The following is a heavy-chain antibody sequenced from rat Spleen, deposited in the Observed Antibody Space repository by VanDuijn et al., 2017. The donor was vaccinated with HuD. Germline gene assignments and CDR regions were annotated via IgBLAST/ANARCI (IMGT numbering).Heavy chain of an antibody. CDR2: ISYDGSST. V-gene: IGHV5-29*01. D-gene: IGHD4-3*01. J-gene: IGHJ2*01. Sequence: EVQLVEFGGGLVQPGRSLKLSCAASGFTFSNYGMAWVRQAPTKGLEWVATISYDGSSTYYRDSVKGRFTISRDNAKSTLYLQMDSLRSEDTATYYCARGDNSGYDYWGQGVMVTVSS. CDR3: ARGDNSGYDY. CDR1: GFTFSNYG.